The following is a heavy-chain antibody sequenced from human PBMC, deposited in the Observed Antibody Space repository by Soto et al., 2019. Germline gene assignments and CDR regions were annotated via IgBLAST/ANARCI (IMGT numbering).Heavy chain of an antibody. V-gene: IGHV4-59*01. J-gene: IGHJ4*02. CDR3: ASTSDNASGYAFDY. CDR1: GGSISSYY. Sequence: SETLSLTCTVSGGSISSYYWSWIRQPPGKGLEWIGYIYYSGSTNYNPSLKSRVTISVDTSKNQFSLKLSSVTAADTAVYYCASTSDNASGYAFDYWGQGTLVTVSS. CDR2: IYYSGST. D-gene: IGHD5-12*01.